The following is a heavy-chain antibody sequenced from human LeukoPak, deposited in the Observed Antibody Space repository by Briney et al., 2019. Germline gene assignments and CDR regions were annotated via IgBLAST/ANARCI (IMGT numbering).Heavy chain of an antibody. J-gene: IGHJ6*03. V-gene: IGHV1-2*06. CDR3: ARGLPTASYYYMDV. D-gene: IGHD2-2*01. CDR1: RSTFTDYY. CDR2: INPNSGGT. Sequence: ASVKVSCRTSRSTFTDYYMHWVRQAPGRGLEWMGRINPNSGGTNYAQNFQGRVTMTRDTSITTAYMELSRLRSDDTAVYYCARGLPTASYYYMDVWGKGTTVTVSS.